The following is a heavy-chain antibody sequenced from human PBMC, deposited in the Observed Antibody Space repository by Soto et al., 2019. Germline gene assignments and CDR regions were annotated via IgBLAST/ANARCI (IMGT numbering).Heavy chain of an antibody. CDR3: ARQRYDLWTNLQLDAFDI. Sequence: QLQLQESGPGLVKPSETLSLTCTVSGGSISSSSYYWGWIRPPPGKGLEWIEGIYYSGSNYYNPSRKSGVPLSVDPSQNQFSLTLSSVTAAGTAVYYCARQRYDLWTNLQLDAFDIWGQGTMVTVSS. J-gene: IGHJ3*02. D-gene: IGHD3-3*01. CDR1: GGSISSSSYY. CDR2: IYYSGSN. V-gene: IGHV4-39*01.